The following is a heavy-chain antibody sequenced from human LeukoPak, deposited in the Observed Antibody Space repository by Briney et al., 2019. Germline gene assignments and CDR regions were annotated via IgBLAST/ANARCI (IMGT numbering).Heavy chain of an antibody. Sequence: SETLSLTCAVYGGSFSGFYWSWIRQPPGKGLEWIGEINHSGSTNYNPPLKSRVTISVDTSKNQFSLKLSSVTAADTAVYYCARGWELPAYWGQGTLVTVSS. D-gene: IGHD1-26*01. CDR1: GGSFSGFY. J-gene: IGHJ4*02. CDR3: ARGWELPAY. V-gene: IGHV4-34*01. CDR2: INHSGST.